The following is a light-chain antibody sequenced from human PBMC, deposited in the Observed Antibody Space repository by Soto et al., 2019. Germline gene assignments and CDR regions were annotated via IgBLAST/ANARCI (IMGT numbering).Light chain of an antibody. V-gene: IGKV2-28*01. J-gene: IGKJ2*01. Sequence: DIVMTQSPLSLPVTPGEPASISCRSSQSLLHSNGYNYLDWYLQKPRQSPQLLIYLGSNRASGVPDRFSGSGSGTDFTLKISRVEAEDVWLYYCMQALQAPYTFGHGTKLEIK. CDR1: QSLLHSNGYNY. CDR3: MQALQAPYT. CDR2: LGS.